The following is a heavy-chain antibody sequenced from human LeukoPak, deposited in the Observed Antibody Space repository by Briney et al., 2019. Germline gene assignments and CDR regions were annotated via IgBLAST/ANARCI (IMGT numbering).Heavy chain of an antibody. CDR1: GFTFTTYG. Sequence: GGSLRLSCAASGFTFTTYGMNWVRQPPGKGLEWVSGITPTGSTTYYADSVKGRFTISRDDSKNTLYLQMSSLRAEDTAVYYCAKEREYSGYEPLPNDYWGQGTLVTVSS. J-gene: IGHJ4*02. CDR2: ITPTGSTT. D-gene: IGHD5-12*01. CDR3: AKEREYSGYEPLPNDY. V-gene: IGHV3-23*01.